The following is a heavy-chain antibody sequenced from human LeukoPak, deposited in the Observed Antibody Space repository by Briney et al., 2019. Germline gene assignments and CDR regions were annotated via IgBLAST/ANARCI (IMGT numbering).Heavy chain of an antibody. V-gene: IGHV4-38-2*02. D-gene: IGHD3-10*01. CDR2: IYHGGRT. J-gene: IGHJ4*02. CDR1: GYSISSGYY. Sequence: SETLSLTCTVSGYSISSGYYWGWIRQTPGKGLEWIGYIYHGGRTDYNPSLKSRVTISVDTSKNQFSLKLSSVTAADTAVYFWARGLRGPNFDHWGQGTLVTVSS. CDR3: ARGLRGPNFDH.